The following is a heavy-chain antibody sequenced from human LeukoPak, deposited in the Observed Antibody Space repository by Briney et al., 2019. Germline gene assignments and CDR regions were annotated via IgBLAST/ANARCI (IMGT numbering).Heavy chain of an antibody. Sequence: ASVKVSCKASGYTFTSYGISWVRQAPGQGLEWMGWISAYNGNTNYAQKLQGRVTMTTDTSTGTAYMELRSLRSDDTAVYYCARDGSSGWYRDAFDIWGQGTMVTVSS. CDR3: ARDGSSGWYRDAFDI. D-gene: IGHD6-19*01. CDR1: GYTFTSYG. J-gene: IGHJ3*02. CDR2: ISAYNGNT. V-gene: IGHV1-18*01.